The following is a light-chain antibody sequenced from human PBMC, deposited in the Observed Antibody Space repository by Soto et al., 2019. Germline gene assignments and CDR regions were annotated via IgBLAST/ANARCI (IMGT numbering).Light chain of an antibody. CDR1: RSNIGTGYD. CDR2: GDS. J-gene: IGLJ1*01. V-gene: IGLV1-40*01. CDR3: QSYDISPSGP. Sequence: QPVLTQPPSVSGAPGQRVTISCTGSRSNIGTGYDVHWYPQVPGTAPKLLIHGDSSRPSGVPDRISGSNSGTSASLAITGLQAANESDYSCQSYDISPSGPFETGTKLTVL.